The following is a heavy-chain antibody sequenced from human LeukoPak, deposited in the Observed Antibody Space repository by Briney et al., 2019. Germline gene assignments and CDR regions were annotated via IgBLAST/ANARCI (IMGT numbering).Heavy chain of an antibody. CDR3: ARHDYTGSLNWFDP. D-gene: IGHD3-10*01. V-gene: IGHV4-39*01. CDR2: IYYSGTT. J-gene: IGHJ5*02. Sequence: SDTLSLTCTLSGGSISSSSYTSGWIRPPPGEGPEWVGSIYYSGTTYYNPSLKSRLTIFVDTSKNQFSLKLSSVTAADTAVYYCARHDYTGSLNWFDPWGQGTLVTVSS. CDR1: GGSISSSSYT.